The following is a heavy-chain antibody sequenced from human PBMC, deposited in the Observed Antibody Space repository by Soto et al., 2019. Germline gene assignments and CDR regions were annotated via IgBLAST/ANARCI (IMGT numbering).Heavy chain of an antibody. CDR1: VGSFSGYY. V-gene: IGHV4-34*01. CDR3: GGGGGTTDIVVVPAPISPFGG. J-gene: IGHJ4*02. CDR2: INHSGST. D-gene: IGHD2-2*01. Sequence: SETLPLTCSVYVGSFSGYYWSWIRQPPGKGLEWIGEINHSGSTNYNPSLKSRVTISVDTSKNHFSLKLSSMTAAEPAVYYCGGGGGTTDIVVVPAPISPFGGWGQGTLGT.